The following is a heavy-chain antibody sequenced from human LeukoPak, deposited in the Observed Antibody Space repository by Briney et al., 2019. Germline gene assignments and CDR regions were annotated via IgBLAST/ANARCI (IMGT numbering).Heavy chain of an antibody. CDR1: GFILSRYW. CDR3: ARSGRRGYSYGYRFKYYFDY. Sequence: GGSLRLSCAASGFILSRYWMSWIRQAPGKGLEWVANIKEDGSEKYYADSVKGRFSISRDNAQNSLYLQMNSLRAEDTAVYYCARSGRRGYSYGYRFKYYFDYWGQGTLVTVSS. J-gene: IGHJ4*02. V-gene: IGHV3-7*01. D-gene: IGHD5-18*01. CDR2: IKEDGSEK.